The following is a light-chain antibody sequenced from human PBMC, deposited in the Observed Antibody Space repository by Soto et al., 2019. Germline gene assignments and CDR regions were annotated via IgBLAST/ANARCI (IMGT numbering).Light chain of an antibody. Sequence: DIQMTQSPSSLSASVGDRVTITCRASQSISRFLNWYQQKQGKAPKLLIYSAYTLQSGVPLRFSGSGSGTDFYLNISSLQPEDFATYYCLRSYSTWTFGQGIKVEIK. CDR2: SAY. CDR3: LRSYSTWT. V-gene: IGKV1-39*01. CDR1: QSISRF. J-gene: IGKJ1*01.